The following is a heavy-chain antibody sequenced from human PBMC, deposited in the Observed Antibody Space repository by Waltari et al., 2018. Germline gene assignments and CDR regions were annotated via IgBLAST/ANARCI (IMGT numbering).Heavy chain of an antibody. J-gene: IGHJ3*02. CDR1: GYTFTGYY. V-gene: IGHV1-2*06. Sequence: QVQLVKPGAEVKKPGASVKVSCKASGYTFTGYYIHSVRQAPGQGLEWMGRINPKSGGTNYAQKFQGRVTMTRDTSISTAYMEFSRLRSDDTAVYYCARNSRNVAFDIWGQGTMVTVSS. CDR2: INPKSGGT. CDR3: ARNSRNVAFDI. D-gene: IGHD6-13*01.